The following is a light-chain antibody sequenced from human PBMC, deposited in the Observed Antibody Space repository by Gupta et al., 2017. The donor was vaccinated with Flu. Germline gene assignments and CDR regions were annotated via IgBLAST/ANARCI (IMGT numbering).Light chain of an antibody. CDR3: QSYDSSLSAFYV. Sequence: QSVLTQPPSVSGAPGQRVTIPCPGSSPNIGAGYDVHWYQQLPGTAPKLLIYGNSNRPSGVPDRFSGSKSGTSASLAITGLQAEDEADYYCQSYDSSLSAFYVFGTGTKVTVL. V-gene: IGLV1-40*01. CDR1: SPNIGAGYD. CDR2: GNS. J-gene: IGLJ1*01.